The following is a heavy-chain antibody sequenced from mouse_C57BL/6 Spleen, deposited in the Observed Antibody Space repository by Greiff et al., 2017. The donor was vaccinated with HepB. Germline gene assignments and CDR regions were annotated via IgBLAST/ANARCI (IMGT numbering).Heavy chain of an antibody. V-gene: IGHV5-4*03. CDR1: GFTFSSYA. Sequence: EVKLVESGGGLVKPGGSLKLSCAASGFTFSSYAMSWVRQTPEKRLEWVATISDGGSYTYYPDNVKGRFTISRDNAKNNLYLQMRHLKSEDTAMYYCARGDYDSYYAMDYWGQGTSVTVSS. J-gene: IGHJ4*01. CDR3: ARGDYDSYYAMDY. CDR2: ISDGGSYT. D-gene: IGHD2-4*01.